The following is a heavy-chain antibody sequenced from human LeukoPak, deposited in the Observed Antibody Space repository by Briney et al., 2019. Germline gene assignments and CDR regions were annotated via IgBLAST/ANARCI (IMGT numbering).Heavy chain of an antibody. CDR3: ARGRWFGGGFDY. J-gene: IGHJ4*02. V-gene: IGHV4-34*01. Sequence: PSETLSLTCAVYGGSFSGYYWSWIRQPPGKGLEWIGEINRSGSTNYNPSLKSRVTISVDTSKNQFSLKLSSVTAADTAVYYCARGRWFGGGFDYWGQGTLVTVSS. D-gene: IGHD3-10*01. CDR1: GGSFSGYY. CDR2: INRSGST.